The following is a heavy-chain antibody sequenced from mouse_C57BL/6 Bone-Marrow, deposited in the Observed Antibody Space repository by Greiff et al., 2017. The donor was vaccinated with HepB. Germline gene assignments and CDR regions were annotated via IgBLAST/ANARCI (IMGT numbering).Heavy chain of an antibody. V-gene: IGHV5-12*01. CDR1: GLTFSDYY. J-gene: IGHJ4*01. Sequence: EVKLVESGGGLVQPGGSLKLSCAASGLTFSDYYMYWVRQTPEKRLEWVAYISNGGGSTYYPDTVKGRFTISRDNAKNTLYLQMSRLKSEDTAMYYCARGGAMDYWGQGTSVTVSS. CDR2: ISNGGGST. CDR3: ARGGAMDY.